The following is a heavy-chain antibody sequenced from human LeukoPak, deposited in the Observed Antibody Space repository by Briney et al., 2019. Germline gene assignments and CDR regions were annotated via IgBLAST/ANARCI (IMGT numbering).Heavy chain of an antibody. D-gene: IGHD2-2*01. CDR2: IYHSGST. V-gene: IGHV4-39*01. CDR3: VRQRRYCSDTSCYEGAFDY. CDR1: SGSISSSSYY. J-gene: IGHJ4*02. Sequence: ASETLSLTCTVSSGSISSSSYYWGWIRQPPGKGLEWIGSIYHSGSTFYKPSLKSRVTISVDTSKNQFSLKLSSVTAADTAVYYCVRQRRYCSDTSCYEGAFDYWGQGTLVTVSS.